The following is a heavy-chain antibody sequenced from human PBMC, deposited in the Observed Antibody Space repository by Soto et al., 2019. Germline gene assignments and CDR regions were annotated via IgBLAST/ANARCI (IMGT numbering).Heavy chain of an antibody. J-gene: IGHJ6*04. CDR2: IIPIFGTP. Sequence: QAQLVQSGAEVKKPGSSVKVSCKASGDTFNTYGISWVRQAPGQGLEWMGVIIPIFGTPNHAQRFQGRLTLTADMSTRTAYTEMRRLRAADTAVYYRARERVIKAATNGDSYYFYYAMDVWGAGPTVTVSS. CDR1: GDTFNTYG. V-gene: IGHV1-69*06. CDR3: ARERVIKAATNGDSYYFYYAMDV. D-gene: IGHD2-21*02.